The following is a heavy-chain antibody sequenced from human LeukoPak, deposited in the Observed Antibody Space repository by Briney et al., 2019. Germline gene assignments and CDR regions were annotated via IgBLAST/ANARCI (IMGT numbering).Heavy chain of an antibody. CDR3: ARGFSTSWYYFDY. CDR2: IYYTGNT. CDR1: GVSISSSNSY. V-gene: IGHV4-39*01. D-gene: IGHD6-13*01. J-gene: IGHJ4*02. Sequence: SETLSLTCTVSGVSISSSNSYWGWIRQPPGKGLEWIGSIYYTGNTYYNASLKSRVTISVDTSKNQFSLKLNFVTAADTAVYYCARGFSTSWYYFDYWGQGTLVTVSS.